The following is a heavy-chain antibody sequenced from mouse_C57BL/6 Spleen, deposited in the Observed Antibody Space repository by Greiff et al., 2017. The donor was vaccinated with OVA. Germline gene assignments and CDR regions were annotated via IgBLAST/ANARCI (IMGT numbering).Heavy chain of an antibody. Sequence: QVQLQQSGAELVRPGSSVKLSCKASGYTFTSYWMDWVKQRPGQGLEWIGNIYPSDSETHYNQKFKYKATLTVDKSSSTAYMQLSSLTSEDSAVYYCAREGYSAFAYWGQGTLVTVSA. CDR2: IYPSDSET. J-gene: IGHJ3*01. V-gene: IGHV1-61*01. CDR1: GYTFTSYW. CDR3: AREGYSAFAY. D-gene: IGHD2-12*01.